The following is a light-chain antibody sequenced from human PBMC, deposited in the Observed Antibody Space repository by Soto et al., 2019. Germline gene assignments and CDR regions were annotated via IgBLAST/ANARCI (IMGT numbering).Light chain of an antibody. CDR2: GAS. CDR3: QQYGRSPLT. CDR1: QSVSSSY. Sequence: EIVLTQSPGTLSLSPGERATLSCRASQSVSSSYLAWYQQTPGQAPRLLIYGASSRATGIPDRFSGRGSGTDFTLTISRLEPEDLAVYYCQQYGRSPLTFGGGTKVEIK. V-gene: IGKV3-20*01. J-gene: IGKJ4*01.